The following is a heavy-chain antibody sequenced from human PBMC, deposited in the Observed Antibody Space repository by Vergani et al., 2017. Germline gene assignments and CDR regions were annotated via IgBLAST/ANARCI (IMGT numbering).Heavy chain of an antibody. CDR2: IYYSGST. V-gene: IGHV4-59*01. J-gene: IGHJ6*02. CDR1: GGSISSYY. Sequence: QVQLQESGPGLVKPSETLSLTCTVSGGSISSYYWSWIRQPPGKGLEWIGYIYYSGSTNYNPSLKSRVTISVDTSKNQFSLKLSSVTAADTAVYYGARVVSPHQGYYYYGMDVWGQGTTVTVSS. CDR3: ARVVSPHQGYYYYGMDV. D-gene: IGHD5/OR15-5a*01.